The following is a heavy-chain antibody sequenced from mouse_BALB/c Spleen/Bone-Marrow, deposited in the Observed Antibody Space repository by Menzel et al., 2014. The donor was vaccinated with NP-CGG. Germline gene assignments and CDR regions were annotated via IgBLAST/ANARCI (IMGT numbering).Heavy chain of an antibody. J-gene: IGHJ2*01. CDR3: ARNFYGSSYFDY. CDR1: GYTFTAYA. CDR2: ISTYSGNT. V-gene: IGHV1-67*01. Sequence: QVQLKQSGPELVRPGVSVKLSCKGSGYTFTAYAMHWVKQSHAESLKWIGLISTYSGNTHYNQDFKGKATMTVDKSSSTAYMELARLTSEDSAIYYCARNFYGSSYFDYWGQGTTLTVSS. D-gene: IGHD1-1*01.